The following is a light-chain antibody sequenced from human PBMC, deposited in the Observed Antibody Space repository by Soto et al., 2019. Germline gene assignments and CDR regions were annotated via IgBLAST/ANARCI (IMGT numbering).Light chain of an antibody. J-gene: IGLJ1*01. Sequence: QSVLTQPASVSGSPGQSITISCTGTSSTVGGFNVVSWYQQHPGKAPKVIIYEGIKRPSGVSNRFSGSNSGSTASLTISGLQDEDEADYYCCSYAGSSNVFGTGTKVTVL. CDR3: CSYAGSSNV. CDR1: SSTVGGFNV. V-gene: IGLV2-23*03. CDR2: EGI.